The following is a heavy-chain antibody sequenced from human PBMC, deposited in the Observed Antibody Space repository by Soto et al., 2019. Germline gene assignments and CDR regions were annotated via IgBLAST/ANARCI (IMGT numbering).Heavy chain of an antibody. CDR3: ARGGPYWYFDL. CDR2: IIPILDIA. J-gene: IGHJ2*01. V-gene: IGHV1-69*02. CDR1: SATFSSYT. Sequence: QVQLVQSGAEVRKPGSSVKVSCKASSATFSSYTITWVRQAPGQGLEWVGRIIPILDIANYALKFQGRVTXTXVKSPSTGYMELSSLRSEDTAVYYCARGGPYWYFDLWGRGTLVTVSS. D-gene: IGHD3-16*01.